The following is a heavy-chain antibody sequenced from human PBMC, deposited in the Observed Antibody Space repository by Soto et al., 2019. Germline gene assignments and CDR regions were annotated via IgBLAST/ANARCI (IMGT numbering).Heavy chain of an antibody. D-gene: IGHD3-9*01. Sequence: SETLSLTCSVSGGSTSSYFWGWIRQPPGKGLEWIGSIYYSGSTYYNPSLKSRVTISVDTSKNQFSLKLSSVTAADTAVYYCARQWRYDILTQKGFDYWGQGTLVTVSS. J-gene: IGHJ4*02. CDR2: IYYSGST. V-gene: IGHV4-39*01. CDR1: GGSTSSYF. CDR3: ARQWRYDILTQKGFDY.